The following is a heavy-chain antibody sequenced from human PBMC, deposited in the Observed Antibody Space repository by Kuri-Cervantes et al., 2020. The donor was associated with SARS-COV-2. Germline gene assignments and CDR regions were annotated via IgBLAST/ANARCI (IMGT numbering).Heavy chain of an antibody. CDR2: IYHSGST. D-gene: IGHD3-3*01. CDR3: AGPNYDFWSGYYTGNYYYYMDV. Sequence: SETLSLTCTVSGGSISSSSYYRGWIRQPPGKGLEWIGYIYHSGSTYYNPSLKSRVTISVDRSKNQFSLKLSSVTAADTAVYYCAGPNYDFWSGYYTGNYYYYMDVWGKGTTVTVSS. J-gene: IGHJ6*03. V-gene: IGHV4-39*07. CDR1: GGSISSSSYY.